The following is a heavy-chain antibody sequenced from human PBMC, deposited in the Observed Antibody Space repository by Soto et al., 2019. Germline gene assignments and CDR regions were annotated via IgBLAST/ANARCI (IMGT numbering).Heavy chain of an antibody. CDR2: IYYSGST. Sequence: PSETLSLTCTVSGGCISSGGYYWTWIRQHPGKGLEWIGYIYYSGSTYYNPSLKSRVTISVDTSKNQFSLKLSSVTAADTAVYYCAREGYYYSYYYYYGMDVWGQGTTVTVYS. CDR1: GGCISSGGYY. V-gene: IGHV4-31*03. D-gene: IGHD3-22*01. CDR3: AREGYYYSYYYYYGMDV. J-gene: IGHJ6*02.